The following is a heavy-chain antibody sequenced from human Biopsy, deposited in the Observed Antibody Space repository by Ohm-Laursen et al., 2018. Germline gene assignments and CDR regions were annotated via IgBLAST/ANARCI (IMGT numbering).Heavy chain of an antibody. CDR2: INAKTGDT. D-gene: IGHD3-22*01. CDR3: TRGGYYYDSLAYYYWFDP. Sequence: SETVSCKASGYTFTGYHVHWARQAPGQGLEWMGWINAKTGDTNYAQKFQGRVTMTRDTSISTAYEDLSSLRSDDTAVYYCTRGGYYYDSLAYYYWFDPWGQGTLVTVSS. CDR1: GYTFTGYH. V-gene: IGHV1-2*02. J-gene: IGHJ5*02.